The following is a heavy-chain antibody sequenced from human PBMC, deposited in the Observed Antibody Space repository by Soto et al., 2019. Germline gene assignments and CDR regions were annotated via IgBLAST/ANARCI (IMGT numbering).Heavy chain of an antibody. D-gene: IGHD3-10*01. CDR3: AGSFKYGSGTFYALDV. Sequence: QVLLVQSGTEVKKPGSSVKVSCQASGGTSSDYALTWVRQAPGQGLEWTGGIIPIFGTANYAQSFQGRVSITADESSSTAYMELSRLKSEDTAVYYCAGSFKYGSGTFYALDVWGHGTMVMVSS. J-gene: IGHJ3*01. CDR1: GGTSSDYA. V-gene: IGHV1-69*01. CDR2: IIPIFGTA.